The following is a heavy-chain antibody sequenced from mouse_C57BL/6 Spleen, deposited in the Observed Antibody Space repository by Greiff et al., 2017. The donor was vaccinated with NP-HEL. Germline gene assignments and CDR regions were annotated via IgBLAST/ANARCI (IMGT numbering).Heavy chain of an antibody. Sequence: VHVKQSGAELVKPGASVKLSCTASGFNIQDYYMHWVKQRTEQGLEWIGRIDPEDGETKYAPKFQGKATITADTSSNTAYLQLSSLTSEDTAVYYCARGEVLRYYYFDYWGQGTTLTVSS. J-gene: IGHJ2*01. V-gene: IGHV14-2*01. CDR3: ARGEVLRYYYFDY. CDR1: GFNIQDYY. CDR2: IDPEDGET. D-gene: IGHD1-1*01.